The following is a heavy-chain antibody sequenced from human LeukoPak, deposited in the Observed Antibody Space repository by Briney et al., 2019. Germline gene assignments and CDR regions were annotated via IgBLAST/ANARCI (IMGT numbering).Heavy chain of an antibody. J-gene: IGHJ6*03. V-gene: IGHV3-48*01. D-gene: IGHD3-10*01. Sequence: PGGSLRLSCAASGFTFSSYEMNWVRQAPGKGLEWVSYISSSSSTIYYADSVKGRFTISRDNAKNSLYLQMNSLRAEDTAVYYCARGSGGPNYYYYYMDVWGKGTTVTVSS. CDR1: GFTFSSYE. CDR3: ARGSGGPNYYYYYMDV. CDR2: ISSSSSTI.